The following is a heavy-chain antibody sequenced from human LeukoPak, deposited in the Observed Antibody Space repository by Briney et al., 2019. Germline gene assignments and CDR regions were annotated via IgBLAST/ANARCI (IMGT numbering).Heavy chain of an antibody. V-gene: IGHV4-61*02. CDR1: GGSISSGSYY. J-gene: IGHJ6*03. CDR2: IYTSGST. D-gene: IGHD5-12*01. Sequence: SETLSLTCTVSGGSISSGSYYWSWLRQPAGKGLEWIGRIYTSGSTNYNPSLKSRVTISVDTSKNQFSLKLSSVTAADTAVYYCARDRYSGYGNYYYMDVWGKGTTVTVSS. CDR3: ARDRYSGYGNYYYMDV.